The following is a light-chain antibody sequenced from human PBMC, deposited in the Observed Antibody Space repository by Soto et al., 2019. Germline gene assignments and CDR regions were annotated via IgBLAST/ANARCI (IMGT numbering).Light chain of an antibody. CDR2: GAM. V-gene: IGKV1-39*01. CDR1: QPISTY. Sequence: DIQMTQSPSSLSASVGDRVTITCRASQPISTYLNWYQLTPGKAPRLLIYGAMTLQRGVPSRFSGSGSGTGFTLTISSLQPEDSASYYCQQSSSAPPYTVGQGTKLEIK. CDR3: QQSSSAPPYT. J-gene: IGKJ2*01.